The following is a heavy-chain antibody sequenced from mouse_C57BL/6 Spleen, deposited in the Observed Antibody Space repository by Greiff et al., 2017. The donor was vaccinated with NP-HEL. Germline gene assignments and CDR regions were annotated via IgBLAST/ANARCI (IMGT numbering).Heavy chain of an antibody. Sequence: QVQLQQSGAELMKPGASVKLSCKASGYTFTGYWIDWVKQTPGHGLEWIGVILPGSGSTNYNEKFKGKTTFTTDTSTNTDYMQLSILQTEDSAIYYCAIDYYGSNGATDYAFDYWGQGTSVTVSS. CDR2: ILPGSGST. CDR1: GYTFTGYW. J-gene: IGHJ4*01. V-gene: IGHV1-9*01. CDR3: AIDYYGSNGATDYAFDY. D-gene: IGHD1-1*01.